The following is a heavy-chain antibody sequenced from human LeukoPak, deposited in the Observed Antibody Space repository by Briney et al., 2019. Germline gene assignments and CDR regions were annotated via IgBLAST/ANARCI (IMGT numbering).Heavy chain of an antibody. CDR1: GFTFSSYG. V-gene: IGHV3-30*02. J-gene: IGHJ4*02. D-gene: IGHD3-9*01. CDR3: AKDGPDLTYPDY. Sequence: GGSLRLSCAASGFTFSSYGMHWVRQAPGKGLEWVAFIQLDGSNKYYADSVKGRFTISRDNSKNTLSLQMDSLRAEDTAVYHCAKDGPDLTYPDYWGQGTLVTVSS. CDR2: IQLDGSNK.